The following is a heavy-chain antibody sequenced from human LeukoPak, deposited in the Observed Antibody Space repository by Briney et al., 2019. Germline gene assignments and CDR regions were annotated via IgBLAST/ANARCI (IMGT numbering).Heavy chain of an antibody. V-gene: IGHV4-34*01. D-gene: IGHD5-24*01. Sequence: SETLSLTCAVYGGSFSAYYWSWIRQPPGKGLEWIGEINTRGITNYSPSLMSRLTISIDTSQNRFTLNLKSVTAADTAVYFCATYGMATIYFQSWGQGVLVTVSS. CDR2: INTRGIT. CDR3: ATYGMATIYFQS. CDR1: GGSFSAYY. J-gene: IGHJ4*02.